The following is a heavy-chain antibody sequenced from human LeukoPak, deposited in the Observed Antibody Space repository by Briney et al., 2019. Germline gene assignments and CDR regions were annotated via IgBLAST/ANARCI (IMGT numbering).Heavy chain of an antibody. Sequence: GSLRLSCAASGLTVNSNYMTWVRQAPGKGLEWVSVIYSGGNTYYADSVKGRFTISRHNSKNTLYLQMNSLRTEDTAVYYCARVSRGQLIDAFDIWGQGTMVTVSS. J-gene: IGHJ3*02. CDR3: ARVSRGQLIDAFDI. D-gene: IGHD6-13*01. V-gene: IGHV3-53*04. CDR1: GLTVNSNY. CDR2: IYSGGNT.